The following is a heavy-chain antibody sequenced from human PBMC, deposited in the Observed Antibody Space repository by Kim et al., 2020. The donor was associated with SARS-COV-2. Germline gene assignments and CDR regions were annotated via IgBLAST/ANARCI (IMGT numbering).Heavy chain of an antibody. CDR3: VRENYWAFDI. V-gene: IGHV3-48*04. D-gene: IGHD2-15*01. J-gene: IGHJ3*02. CDR1: GFTFSSYS. Sequence: GGSLRLSCATSGFTFSSYSMNWVRQAPGKGLEWVSHVSGSGTTTKYADSVKGRFTISRDNAKNSLYQQMSGLRAEDTAVYYCVRENYWAFDIWGQGAIVTV. CDR2: VSGSGTTT.